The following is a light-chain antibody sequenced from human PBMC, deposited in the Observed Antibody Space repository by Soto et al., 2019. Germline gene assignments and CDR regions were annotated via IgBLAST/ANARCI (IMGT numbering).Light chain of an antibody. CDR1: QSVSNN. V-gene: IGKV3-15*01. J-gene: IGKJ1*01. CDR3: QQYNNWWT. CDR2: GAS. Sequence: EIVMTQSPATLSVSPGERATLSCRASQSVSNNLAWYQKKPGQAPRLLIYGASTRATGIPARFSGGGSGTEFILTISRLQSEDFAVYYCQQYNNWWTFGQGTRVEIK.